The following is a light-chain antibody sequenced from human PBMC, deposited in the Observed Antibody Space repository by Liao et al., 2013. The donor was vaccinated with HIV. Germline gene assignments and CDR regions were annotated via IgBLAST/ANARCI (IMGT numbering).Light chain of an antibody. Sequence: SYELTQPPSVSVSPGQTASITCSGDKLGDKYACWYQQKPGQSPVLVMYKDTERPSGIPERFSGSSSGTTVTLTISGVQAEDEADYYCLAADNSGPFVVFGGGAKLTVL. CDR2: KDT. J-gene: IGLJ2*01. CDR1: KLGDKY. V-gene: IGLV3-25*03. CDR3: LAADNSGPFVV.